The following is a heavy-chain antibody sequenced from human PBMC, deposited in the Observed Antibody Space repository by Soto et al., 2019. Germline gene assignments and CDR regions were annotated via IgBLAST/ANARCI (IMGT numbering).Heavy chain of an antibody. D-gene: IGHD3-10*01. Sequence: ASVKVSCKASGYTFTSYDINWVRQATGQGLEWMGWMNPNSGNTGYAQKFQGRVTMTRNTSISTAYMELSSLRSEDTAVYYCARSMVRGRPGRPGRTPHYYYYMDVWGKGATVTVSS. J-gene: IGHJ6*03. V-gene: IGHV1-8*01. CDR2: MNPNSGNT. CDR3: ARSMVRGRPGRPGRTPHYYYYMDV. CDR1: GYTFTSYD.